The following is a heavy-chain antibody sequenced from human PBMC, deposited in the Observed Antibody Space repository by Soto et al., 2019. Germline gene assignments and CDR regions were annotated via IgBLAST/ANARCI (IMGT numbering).Heavy chain of an antibody. Sequence: SETLSLTCDVSGDFLTTYYWNWIRQSPGKGLEWIGYIFYGGHTNYNPSLRGRATISVDTSKNQFSPKLSSVTAADTAVYYCARSPQYSSGWNGGFDYWGQGTLVTVSS. V-gene: IGHV4-59*01. J-gene: IGHJ4*02. CDR1: GDFLTTYY. CDR3: ARSPQYSSGWNGGFDY. CDR2: IFYGGHT. D-gene: IGHD6-19*01.